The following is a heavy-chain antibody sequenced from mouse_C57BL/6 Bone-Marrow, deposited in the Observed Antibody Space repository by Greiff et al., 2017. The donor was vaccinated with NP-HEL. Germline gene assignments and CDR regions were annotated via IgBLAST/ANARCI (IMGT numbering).Heavy chain of an antibody. CDR1: GFTFSSYA. CDR2: ISSGGDYI. V-gene: IGHV5-9-1*02. Sequence: EVQLMESGEGLVKPGGSLKLSCAASGFTFSSYAMSWVRQTPEKRLEWVAYISSGGDYIYYADTVKGRFTISRDNARNSLYLQMSSLKSEDTAMYYCTRDRGYGSSFAMDYGGQGTSVTVSS. CDR3: TRDRGYGSSFAMDY. D-gene: IGHD1-1*01. J-gene: IGHJ4*01.